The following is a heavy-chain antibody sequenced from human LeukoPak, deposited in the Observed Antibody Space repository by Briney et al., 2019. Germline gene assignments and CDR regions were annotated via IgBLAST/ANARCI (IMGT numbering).Heavy chain of an antibody. CDR1: GFTFSNYW. Sequence: GGSLRLSCAASGFTFSNYWMSWVRQAPGKGLEWVANIKQDGSEKYYVDSVKGRFTISRDNAKNSLYLQMNSLRAEDTAVYYCAKSFWWFGEFSPFDYWGQGTLVTVSS. V-gene: IGHV3-7*01. CDR3: AKSFWWFGEFSPFDY. D-gene: IGHD3-10*01. J-gene: IGHJ4*02. CDR2: IKQDGSEK.